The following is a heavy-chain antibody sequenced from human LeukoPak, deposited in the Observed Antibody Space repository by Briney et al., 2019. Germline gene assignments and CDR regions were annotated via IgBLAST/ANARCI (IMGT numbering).Heavy chain of an antibody. J-gene: IGHJ4*02. CDR1: GFTFSSYA. V-gene: IGHV3-30-3*02. CDR3: AKLPRYCSSTSCSYFDY. D-gene: IGHD2-2*01. CDR2: ISYDGSNK. Sequence: GGSLRLSCAASGFTFSSYAMHWVRQAPGKGLEWVAVISYDGSNKYYADSVKGRFTISRDNSKNTLYLQMNSLRAEDTAVYYCAKLPRYCSSTSCSYFDYWGQGTLVTVSS.